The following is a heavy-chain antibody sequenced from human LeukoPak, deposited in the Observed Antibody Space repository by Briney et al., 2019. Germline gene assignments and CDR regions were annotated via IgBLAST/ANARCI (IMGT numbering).Heavy chain of an antibody. CDR2: ISSSSSYI. V-gene: IGHV3-21*01. Sequence: GGSLRLSCAASGFTFSRYSMNWVRQAPGKGLEWVSSISSSSSYIYYADSVKGRFTISRDNAKNSLYLQMNSLRAEDTAVYYCARPYYDSSGYPDYWGQGTLVTVSS. J-gene: IGHJ4*02. D-gene: IGHD3-22*01. CDR1: GFTFSRYS. CDR3: ARPYYDSSGYPDY.